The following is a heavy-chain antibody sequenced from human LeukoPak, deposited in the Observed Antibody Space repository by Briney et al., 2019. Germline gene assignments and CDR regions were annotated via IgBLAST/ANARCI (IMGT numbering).Heavy chain of an antibody. CDR2: VNQGGTEK. Sequence: GGSLRLSCAASGFTFSSQWMSWVRQAPGKGLEWVANVNQGGTEKYYVDSVKGRFTISRDNAENSLYLQMNSLRAEDTAVYYCARVHGGYPFDHWGQGTLVTVSS. D-gene: IGHD2-15*01. V-gene: IGHV3-7*01. J-gene: IGHJ4*02. CDR3: ARVHGGYPFDH. CDR1: GFTFSSQW.